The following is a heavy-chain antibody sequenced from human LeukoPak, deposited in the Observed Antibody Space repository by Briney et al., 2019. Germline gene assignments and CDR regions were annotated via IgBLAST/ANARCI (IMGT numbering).Heavy chain of an antibody. D-gene: IGHD3-10*01. CDR1: GYTFTSYG. Sequence: ASVKVSCKASGYTFTSYGISWVRQAPGQGLEWMGWISAYNGNTNYAQKLQGRVTNTTDESTSTAYMELSSLRSEDTAVYYCARDHQLLYYYGSGSYSSYGMDVWGQGTTVTVSS. J-gene: IGHJ6*02. CDR2: ISAYNGNT. V-gene: IGHV1-18*01. CDR3: ARDHQLLYYYGSGSYSSYGMDV.